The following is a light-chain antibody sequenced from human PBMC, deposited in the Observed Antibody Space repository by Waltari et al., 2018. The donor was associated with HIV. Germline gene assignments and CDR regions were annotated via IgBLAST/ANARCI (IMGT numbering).Light chain of an antibody. Sequence: DTVLTQSPDSLTVSLGARDTINCKASQSVLSTTRNVNYLAWYQQKPGHPPKLLISWASGRRSGVPDRFSGGGSGTDFTLTISSLQAEDVAVYYCQQYYSHPRTFGQGTKLEI. CDR1: QSVLSTTRNVNY. J-gene: IGKJ2*01. CDR3: QQYYSHPRT. V-gene: IGKV4-1*01. CDR2: WAS.